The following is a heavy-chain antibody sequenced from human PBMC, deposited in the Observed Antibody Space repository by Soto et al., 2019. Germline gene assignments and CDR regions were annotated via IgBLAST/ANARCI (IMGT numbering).Heavy chain of an antibody. J-gene: IGHJ6*02. D-gene: IGHD2-15*01. Sequence: EVQLVESGGGFIYPGGSLRLSCAASGLTISNAWMNWVRQAPGKGLEWVGRIKTNTEGGTTDYAAAVKGRVPVSRDDSKNTLYLQMNSLKTEDTAVYYCTTGSVEGVWGQGTTVTVSS. CDR3: TTGSVEGV. CDR1: GLTISNAW. CDR2: IKTNTEGGTT. V-gene: IGHV3-15*07.